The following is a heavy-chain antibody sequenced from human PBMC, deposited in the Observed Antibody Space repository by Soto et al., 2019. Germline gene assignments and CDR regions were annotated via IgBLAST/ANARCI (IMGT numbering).Heavy chain of an antibody. CDR1: GFTFSTYS. J-gene: IGHJ4*02. CDR3: ARSQVIAARPYYFDY. Sequence: GGSLRLSCAASGFTFSTYSMNWVRQAPGKGLEWVSSISSSSSDIYYADSVKGRFTVSRDNTKNSLYLQMNSLRAEDTAVYYCARSQVIAARPYYFDYWGQGTLVTVSS. D-gene: IGHD6-6*01. V-gene: IGHV3-21*01. CDR2: ISSSSSDI.